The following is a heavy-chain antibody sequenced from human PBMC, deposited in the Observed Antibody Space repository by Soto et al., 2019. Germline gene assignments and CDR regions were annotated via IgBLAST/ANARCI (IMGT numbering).Heavy chain of an antibody. CDR3: ARAKYDYIWGSYHPFDQ. CDR2: INVGDDKT. D-gene: IGHD3-16*02. J-gene: IGHJ4*02. V-gene: IGHV1-3*01. Sequence: QVPLVQSGAEVKKPGASVRLSCKVSGKSFDNFAVHWVRQTPGQRPEWIGRINVGDDKTKYSEKFQGRVIVSYDTSATTAYMELRALSSEDTAVYYCARAKYDYIWGSYHPFDQWAQGAQVTVAS. CDR1: GKSFDNFA.